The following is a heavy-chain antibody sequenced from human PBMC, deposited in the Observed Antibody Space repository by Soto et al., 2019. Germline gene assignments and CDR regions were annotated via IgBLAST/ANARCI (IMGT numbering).Heavy chain of an antibody. CDR1: GFKFSTYG. CDR3: ASGLVGDVFGVQDYYFGMDV. V-gene: IGHV3-30*03. CDR2: ISYDGNNK. D-gene: IGHD3-3*01. J-gene: IGHJ6*02. Sequence: QVQLVESGGGVVQPGRSLRLSCGASGFKFSTYGMHWVRQAPGKGLEWVAVISYDGNNKDYADSVKGRFTISRDKSKDMSYPQMPRLRAEDTAVYYCASGLVGDVFGVQDYYFGMDVWGQGTTVAVSS.